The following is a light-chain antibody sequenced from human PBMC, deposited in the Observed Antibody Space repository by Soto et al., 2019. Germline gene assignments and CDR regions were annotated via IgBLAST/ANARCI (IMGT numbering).Light chain of an antibody. CDR1: QTISSW. J-gene: IGKJ5*01. V-gene: IGKV1-5*01. CDR3: QQSYSTPIT. Sequence: DIQMTQSPSTLSASVGDRVTITCRASQTISSWLAWYQQKPGKAPKLLIYDVSTLGSGVPSRFSGSGSGTDFTLTISSLQPEDFATYYCQQSYSTPITFGQGTRLEIK. CDR2: DVS.